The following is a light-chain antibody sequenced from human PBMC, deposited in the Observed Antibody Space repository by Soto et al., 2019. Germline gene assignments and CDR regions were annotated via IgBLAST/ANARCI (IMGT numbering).Light chain of an antibody. CDR3: GTWASSLSAVV. CDR1: SSNIGNNY. J-gene: IGLJ2*01. Sequence: QSVLTQPPSVSAAPGQKVTISCSGSSSNIGNNYVSWYQQLPGTAPKLLIHDNNNRPSGIPDRFSGYKSGTSATLGITGLQNGDEADYYCGTWASSLSAVVFVGGNKLTVL. CDR2: DNN. V-gene: IGLV1-51*01.